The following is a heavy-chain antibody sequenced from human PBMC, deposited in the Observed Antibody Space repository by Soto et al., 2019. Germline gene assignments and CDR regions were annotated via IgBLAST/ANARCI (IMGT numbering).Heavy chain of an antibody. D-gene: IGHD4-17*01. CDR3: AGSTTVSLKGFDY. V-gene: IGHV4-59*01. Sequence: QVQLQESGPGLVKPSETLSLTCTVSGGSISSYYWSWIRQPPGKGLEWIGYIYYSGSTNYNPSLKSRVTITVDTSKNQFSLKLISVTAADTAVYYCAGSTTVSLKGFDYWGQGTLVTVSS. CDR2: IYYSGST. CDR1: GGSISSYY. J-gene: IGHJ4*02.